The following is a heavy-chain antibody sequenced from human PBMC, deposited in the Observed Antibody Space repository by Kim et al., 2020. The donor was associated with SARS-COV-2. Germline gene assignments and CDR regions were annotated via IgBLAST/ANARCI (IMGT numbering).Heavy chain of an antibody. CDR1: GFTFSSCA. V-gene: IGHV3-30-3*01. CDR2: ISYDGSNK. Sequence: GGSLRLSCAASGFTFSSCAIHWVRQAPGKGLEWVAVISYDGSNKNYADSVKGRFTISRDNSKNTLYLQMNSLRAEDTALYYCAREPGSRRRGHTYYYYG. J-gene: IGHJ6*01. CDR3: AREPGSRRRGHTYYYYG. D-gene: IGHD3-10*01.